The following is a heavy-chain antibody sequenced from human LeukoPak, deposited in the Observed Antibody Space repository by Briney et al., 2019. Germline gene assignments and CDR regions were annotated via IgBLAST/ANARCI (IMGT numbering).Heavy chain of an antibody. D-gene: IGHD4-17*01. Sequence: PGGSLRLSCAASGSSFSNYWVSWVRQAPGKGLEWVANIKQDGSEKYYVDSVKGRFTISSDNAKNSLYLQMNNLRAEDTAVYYCARPRQMTTVTSFDYWGQGTLVTVSS. CDR1: GSSFSNYW. V-gene: IGHV3-7*03. CDR2: IKQDGSEK. CDR3: ARPRQMTTVTSFDY. J-gene: IGHJ4*02.